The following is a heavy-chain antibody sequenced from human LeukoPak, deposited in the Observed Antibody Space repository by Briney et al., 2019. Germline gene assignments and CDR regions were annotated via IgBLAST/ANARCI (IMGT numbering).Heavy chain of an antibody. D-gene: IGHD6-19*01. CDR1: GYSISSGYY. V-gene: IGHV4-38-2*01. CDR3: ARGGSSGWYADY. Sequence: SETLSLTCAVSGYSISSGYYWGWIRQPPGKGLEWIGSIYHSGSTYYNPSLKSRVTISVDTSKNQFSLKLSSVTAADTAVYYCARGGSSGWYADYWGQGTLVTVSS. CDR2: IYHSGST. J-gene: IGHJ4*02.